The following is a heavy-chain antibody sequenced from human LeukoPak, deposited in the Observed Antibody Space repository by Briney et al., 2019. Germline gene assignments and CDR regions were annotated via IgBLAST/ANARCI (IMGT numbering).Heavy chain of an antibody. CDR3: ATTPKGWLRPSVSFDY. J-gene: IGHJ4*02. CDR1: GYTFTSYG. Sequence: ASVKVSCKASGYTFTSYGISWVRQAPGQGLEWMGWISAYNGNTNYAQKLQGRVTMTTDTSTSTAYMELRSLRSDDTAVYYCATTPKGWLRPSVSFDYWGQGTLVTVSS. CDR2: ISAYNGNT. V-gene: IGHV1-18*01. D-gene: IGHD5-12*01.